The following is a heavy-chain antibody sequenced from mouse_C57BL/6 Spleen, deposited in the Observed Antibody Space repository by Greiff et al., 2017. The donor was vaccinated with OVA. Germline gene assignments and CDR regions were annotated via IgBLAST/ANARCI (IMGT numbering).Heavy chain of an antibody. CDR1: GFSLTSYG. D-gene: IGHD1-1*01. CDR2: IWGVGST. CDR3: ARSGYYGENYYAMDY. J-gene: IGHJ4*01. Sequence: VKLMESGPGLVAPSQSLSITCTVSGFSLTSYGVDWVRQSPGKGLEWLGVIWGVGSTNYNSALNSRLSISKDNSKSQVFLKMNSLQTDDTAMYYCARSGYYGENYYAMDYWGQGTSVTVSS. V-gene: IGHV2-6*01.